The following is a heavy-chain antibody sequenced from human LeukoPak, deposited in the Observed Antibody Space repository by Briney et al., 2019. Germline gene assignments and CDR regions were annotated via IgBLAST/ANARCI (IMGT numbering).Heavy chain of an antibody. CDR2: ISAYNGNT. D-gene: IGHD1-26*01. CDR1: GYTFTSNP. CDR3: ARGCRSDSGSYLGAFDI. Sequence: GASVKVSCKASGYTFTSNPISWVRQAPGQGLEWMGWISAYNGNTNHGQKFQGRVTMTTDTSTNTAYMELRSLRSDDTAVYYCARGCRSDSGSYLGAFDIWGQGTMVTVSS. J-gene: IGHJ3*02. V-gene: IGHV1-18*01.